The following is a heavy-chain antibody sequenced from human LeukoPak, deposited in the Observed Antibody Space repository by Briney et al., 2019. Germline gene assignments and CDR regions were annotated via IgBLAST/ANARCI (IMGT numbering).Heavy chain of an antibody. Sequence: SVKVSCKASGGTFSSYAISWVRQAPGQGLEWMGGIIPIFGTANYAQKFQGRVTITTDESTSTAYMELSSLRSEDTAVYYCASGMEEGVVPSPFDYWGQGTLVTVSS. V-gene: IGHV1-69*05. J-gene: IGHJ4*02. CDR3: ASGMEEGVVPSPFDY. D-gene: IGHD1-26*01. CDR1: GGTFSSYA. CDR2: IIPIFGTA.